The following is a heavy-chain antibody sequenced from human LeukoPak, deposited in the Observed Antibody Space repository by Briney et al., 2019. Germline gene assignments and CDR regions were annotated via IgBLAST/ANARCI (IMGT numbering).Heavy chain of an antibody. V-gene: IGHV4-61*02. D-gene: IGHD3-22*01. CDR1: GGSISSGSYY. Sequence: SETLSLTCTVSGGSISSGSYYWSWIRQPAGKGLEWIGRIYTSGSTNYNPSLKSRVTISVDTSKNQFSLKLSSVTAADTAVYFCARGPYSYDSSGAFDIWGQGTMVTVSS. CDR3: ARGPYSYDSSGAFDI. CDR2: IYTSGST. J-gene: IGHJ3*02.